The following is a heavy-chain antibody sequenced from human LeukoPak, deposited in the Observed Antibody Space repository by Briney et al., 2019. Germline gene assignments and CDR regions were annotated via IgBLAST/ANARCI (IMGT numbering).Heavy chain of an antibody. D-gene: IGHD1-26*01. CDR1: GFTFSSYS. Sequence: SGGSLRLSCAASGFTFSSYSMNWVRQAPGKGLEWVSSISSSSSYIYYADSVKGRFTISRDNAKNSLYLQMNSLRAEDTAVYYCARSPIVGNGRAFDIWGQGTMVTVSS. CDR3: ARSPIVGNGRAFDI. J-gene: IGHJ3*02. V-gene: IGHV3-21*04. CDR2: ISSSSSYI.